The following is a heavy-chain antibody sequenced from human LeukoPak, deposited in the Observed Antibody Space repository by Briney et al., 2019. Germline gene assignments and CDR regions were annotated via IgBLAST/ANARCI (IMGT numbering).Heavy chain of an antibody. J-gene: IGHJ6*02. Sequence: PSDTLSLTCTVSGGSISSINWWSWVRQPPGKGLEWIGEIYHSGSTNYNPSLKSRVTISVDKSKNQFSLKLSSVTAADTAVYYCARDMYSSGWPDYYYYGMDVWGQGTTVTVSS. CDR3: ARDMYSSGWPDYYYYGMDV. D-gene: IGHD6-19*01. CDR2: IYHSGST. CDR1: GGSISSINW. V-gene: IGHV4-4*02.